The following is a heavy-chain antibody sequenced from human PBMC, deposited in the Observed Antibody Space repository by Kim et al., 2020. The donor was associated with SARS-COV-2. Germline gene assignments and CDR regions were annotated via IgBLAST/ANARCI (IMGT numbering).Heavy chain of an antibody. D-gene: IGHD6-13*01. CDR2: T. Sequence: TYYTPSLKSRVTISVDTSKNQFSLRLSSVTAADTAVYYCARWFSSSWYGVWGQGALVIVSS. J-gene: IGHJ4*02. V-gene: IGHV4-39*01. CDR3: ARWFSSSWYGV.